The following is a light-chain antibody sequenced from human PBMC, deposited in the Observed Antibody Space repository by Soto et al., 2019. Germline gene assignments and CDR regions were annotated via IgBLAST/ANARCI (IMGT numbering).Light chain of an antibody. Sequence: DIKITQSPSSMYECLGDRVAITCRASQSISSYLNWYQQKPGKAPKVLIYAASNLQSGVPSRFSGSGSGTDFALTISSLQPEDFATYYCQQGYSTPITSGQGRRLEIK. V-gene: IGKV1-39*01. CDR2: AAS. J-gene: IGKJ5*01. CDR3: QQGYSTPIT. CDR1: QSISSY.